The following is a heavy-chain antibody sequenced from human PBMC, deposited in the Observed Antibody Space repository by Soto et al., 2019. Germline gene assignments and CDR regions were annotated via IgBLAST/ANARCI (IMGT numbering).Heavy chain of an antibody. CDR1: GYTFTSYG. CDR3: ARLPRDDSSGWSSFDY. V-gene: IGHV1-18*01. D-gene: IGHD6-19*01. J-gene: IGHJ4*02. Sequence: QVQLVQSGAEVKKPGASVKVSCKASGYTFTSYGISWVRQAPGQGLEWMGWISAYNGNTNYAQKLQGRVTMTTDTSTRTAYMELRSLRSDDTAVYYCARLPRDDSSGWSSFDYWGQGTLVTVSS. CDR2: ISAYNGNT.